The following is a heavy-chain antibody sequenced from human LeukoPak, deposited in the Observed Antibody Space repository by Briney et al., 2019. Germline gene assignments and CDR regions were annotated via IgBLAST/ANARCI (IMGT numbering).Heavy chain of an antibody. CDR1: GFTFSGSA. D-gene: IGHD2-21*02. CDR2: IRSKANSYAT. J-gene: IGHJ4*02. Sequence: GGSLRISCAASGFTFSGSAKHWVRQASGKGLEWVGRIRSKANSYATAYAASVKGRFTISRDDSKNTAYLQMNSLKTEDTAVYYCTRIGAYCGGDCYSSIDYWGQGTLVTVSS. V-gene: IGHV3-73*01. CDR3: TRIGAYCGGDCYSSIDY.